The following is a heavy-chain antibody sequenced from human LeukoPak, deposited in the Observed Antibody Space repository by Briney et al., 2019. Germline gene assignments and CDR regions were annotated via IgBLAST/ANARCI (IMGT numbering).Heavy chain of an antibody. CDR1: GYTFTSYY. D-gene: IGHD2-2*02. J-gene: IGHJ6*03. CDR2: INPSGGST. CDR3: ARDSVSYYAVVPAAIGEPYYYYMDV. Sequence: GASVKVSCEASGYTFTSYYMHWVRQAPGQRLEWMGIINPSGGSTSYAQKFQGRVTMTRDISTSTVYMELSSLRSEDTAVYYCARDSVSYYAVVPAAIGEPYYYYMDVWGKGTTVTVSS. V-gene: IGHV1-46*01.